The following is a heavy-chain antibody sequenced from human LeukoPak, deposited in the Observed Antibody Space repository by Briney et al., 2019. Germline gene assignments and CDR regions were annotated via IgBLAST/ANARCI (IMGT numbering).Heavy chain of an antibody. CDR2: IDTHNGNT. CDR1: GYTFKSYG. Sequence: SVKVSCKASGYTFKSYGITWVRQAPGQGLEWMGWIDTHNGNTNYAQRLQGRVSMTTDSSTTTAYMELRSLTPDDTAVFYCARSDAGIFDYWGQGTLVTVSS. CDR3: ARSDAGIFDY. V-gene: IGHV1-18*01. J-gene: IGHJ4*02. D-gene: IGHD1-26*01.